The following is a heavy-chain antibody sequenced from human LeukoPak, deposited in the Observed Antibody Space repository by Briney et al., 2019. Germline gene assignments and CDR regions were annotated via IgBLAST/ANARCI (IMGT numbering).Heavy chain of an antibody. D-gene: IGHD6-13*01. CDR3: AREEAAGPIDY. J-gene: IGHJ4*02. V-gene: IGHV3-53*01. Sequence: GGSLRLSCAASGFTVSSNYMSWVRQAPGEGLEWVSVIYSGGSTYYADSVKGRFTISRDNSKNTLYLQMNSLRAEDTAVYYCAREEAAGPIDYWGQGTLVTVSS. CDR2: IYSGGST. CDR1: GFTVSSNY.